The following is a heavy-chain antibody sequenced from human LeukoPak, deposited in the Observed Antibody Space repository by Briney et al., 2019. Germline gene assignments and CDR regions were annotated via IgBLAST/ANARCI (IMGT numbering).Heavy chain of an antibody. V-gene: IGHV3-20*04. Sequence: GGSLRLSCAASGFXFDDYGISWVRQAPGKGLEWVSGINWNGGRTGYAHYVQGRFTISRDNAKNSLYLQMNSLRAEDTALYYCARGTLKAAATDFDYWGQGTLVTVSS. D-gene: IGHD6-13*01. CDR3: ARGTLKAAATDFDY. CDR1: GFXFDDYG. CDR2: INWNGGRT. J-gene: IGHJ4*02.